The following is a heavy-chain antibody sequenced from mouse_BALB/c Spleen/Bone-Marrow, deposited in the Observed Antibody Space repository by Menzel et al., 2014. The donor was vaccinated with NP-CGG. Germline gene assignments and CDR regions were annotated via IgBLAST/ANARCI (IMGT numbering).Heavy chain of an antibody. Sequence: VQLQQSGAELVKPGASVKLSCTASGFNIKDTYMHRVKQRPEQGLEWIGRIDPANGNTKYDPKFQGKATITADTSSNTAYLQLSSLTSEDTAVYYCASYYYGSSPFAYWGQGTLVTVSA. V-gene: IGHV14-3*02. CDR1: GFNIKDTY. J-gene: IGHJ3*01. D-gene: IGHD1-1*01. CDR2: IDPANGNT. CDR3: ASYYYGSSPFAY.